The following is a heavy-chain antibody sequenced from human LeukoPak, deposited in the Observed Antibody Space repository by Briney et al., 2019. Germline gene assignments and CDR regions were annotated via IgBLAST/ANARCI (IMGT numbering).Heavy chain of an antibody. CDR1: GGSISSSSYY. Sequence: SETLSLTCTVSGGSISSSSYYWGWIRQPPGRGLEWIGSIYYSGSTYYNPSLKSRVTISVDTSKNQFSLKLSSVTAADTAVYYCARQTEWLRLLSFDYWGQGTLVTVSS. D-gene: IGHD5-12*01. V-gene: IGHV4-39*01. CDR3: ARQTEWLRLLSFDY. CDR2: IYYSGST. J-gene: IGHJ4*02.